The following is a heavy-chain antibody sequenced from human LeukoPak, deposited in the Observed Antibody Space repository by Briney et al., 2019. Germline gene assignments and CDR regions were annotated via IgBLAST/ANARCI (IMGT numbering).Heavy chain of an antibody. CDR1: GGSFSGYY. D-gene: IGHD3-10*01. CDR2: INHSGST. Sequence: SETLSLTCAVYGGSFSGYYWSWIRQPPGKGLEWIGEINHSGSTNYNPSLKSRVTISVDTSKNQFSLKQSSVTAADTAVYYCARGRRFDGSGSYYRYWGQGTLVTVSS. CDR3: ARGRRFDGSGSYYRY. V-gene: IGHV4-34*01. J-gene: IGHJ4*02.